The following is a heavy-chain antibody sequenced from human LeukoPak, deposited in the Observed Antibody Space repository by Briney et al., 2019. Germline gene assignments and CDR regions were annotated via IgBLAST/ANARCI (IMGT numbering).Heavy chain of an antibody. CDR2: IIPIFGTA. CDR3: ARDRRFGDPLDY. J-gene: IGHJ4*02. D-gene: IGHD3-10*01. CDR1: GGTFSSYA. Sequence: SVKVCCKASGGTFSSYAISWVRQAPGQGLEWMGRIIPIFGTANYAQKFQGRVTITTDESTSTAYMELSSLRSEDTAVYYCARDRRFGDPLDYWGQGTLVTVSS. V-gene: IGHV1-69*05.